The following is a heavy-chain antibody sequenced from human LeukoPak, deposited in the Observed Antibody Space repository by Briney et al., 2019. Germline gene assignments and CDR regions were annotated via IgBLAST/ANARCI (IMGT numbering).Heavy chain of an antibody. V-gene: IGHV3-13*01. Sequence: GGSLRLSCAASGFTFSSYDMHWVRQATGKGLEWVSGINTAGDTYYPDSVKGRFTISRDNSKNTLYLQMNSLRAEDTAVYYCAKDLSDFGDYYFDYWGQGTLVTVSS. CDR2: INTAGDT. J-gene: IGHJ4*02. D-gene: IGHD4-17*01. CDR1: GFTFSSYD. CDR3: AKDLSDFGDYYFDY.